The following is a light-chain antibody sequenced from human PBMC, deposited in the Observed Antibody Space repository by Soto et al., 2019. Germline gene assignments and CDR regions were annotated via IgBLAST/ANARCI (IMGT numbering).Light chain of an antibody. CDR3: QQSYSTPYT. CDR2: AAS. Sequence: DIQMTQSPSSLSASVGDRVTITCRASQRIRTYLNWYQQKPGKAPKVLIYAASSLQSGGPSRFIGSGSGTDFTLAISSLQSEDFGTYYCQQSYSTPYTCGQGTKLEIK. CDR1: QRIRTY. V-gene: IGKV1-39*01. J-gene: IGKJ2*01.